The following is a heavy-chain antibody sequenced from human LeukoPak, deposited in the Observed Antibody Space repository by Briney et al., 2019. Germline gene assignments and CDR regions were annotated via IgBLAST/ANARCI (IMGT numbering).Heavy chain of an antibody. J-gene: IGHJ3*02. CDR2: INHSGST. V-gene: IGHV4-34*01. CDR1: GGSLTGYY. CDR3: ARRVAFDI. Sequence: PSETLSLTCGVSGGSLTGYYWSWIRQPPGKGLEWIGEINHSGSTKYNPSLESRVSISLDTSKNHFSLRLSSVTAADTAVYYCARRVAFDIWGQGTMVTVSS.